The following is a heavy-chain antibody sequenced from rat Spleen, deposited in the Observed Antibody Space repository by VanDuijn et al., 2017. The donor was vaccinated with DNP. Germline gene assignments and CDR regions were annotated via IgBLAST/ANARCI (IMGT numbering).Heavy chain of an antibody. CDR1: GFSLTSYG. J-gene: IGHJ4*01. CDR3: ARLRDSGPHYYAMDA. V-gene: IGHV2S12*01. Sequence: QVQLKESGPGLVQPSQTLSLTCTVSGFSLTSYGVSWVRQPPGKGLEWIASMSSGGSTYYNSGLKSRLRISRDTSKSQVFLKMNSLQTEDTAMYFCARLRDSGPHYYAMDAWGQGTSVTVSS. D-gene: IGHD1-11*01. CDR2: MSSGGST.